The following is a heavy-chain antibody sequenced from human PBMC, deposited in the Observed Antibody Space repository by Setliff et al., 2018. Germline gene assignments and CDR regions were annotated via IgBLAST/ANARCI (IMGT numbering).Heavy chain of an antibody. J-gene: IGHJ4*02. CDR1: GYSLTRYY. V-gene: IGHV1-46*01. D-gene: IGHD6-13*01. CDR3: ARGGMAAANRTGVFEY. Sequence: ASVKVSCKAAGYSLTRYYMHWVRQAPGQGLEWMGIINPGGGSASYAEKFQGRVTMTRDTSTSTFYMEVNILRSDDTAVYYCARGGMAAANRTGVFEYWGQGTLVTVSS. CDR2: INPGGGSA.